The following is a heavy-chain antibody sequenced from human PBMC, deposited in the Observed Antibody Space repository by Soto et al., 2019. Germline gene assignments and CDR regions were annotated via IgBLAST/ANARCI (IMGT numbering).Heavy chain of an antibody. CDR1: GDSVSSNSVA. J-gene: IGHJ4*02. CDR2: TYYRSKWSN. V-gene: IGHV6-1*01. Sequence: PSPTLSLTCAVFGDSVSSNSVAWNWIRQSTSIGLEWLGRTYYRSKWSNDYAVSVKSRITINPDTSKNQFSLQLDSVTPEDTAVYYCARDSPGYGDYVLFDYWGQGTRVTVSS. D-gene: IGHD4-17*01. CDR3: ARDSPGYGDYVLFDY.